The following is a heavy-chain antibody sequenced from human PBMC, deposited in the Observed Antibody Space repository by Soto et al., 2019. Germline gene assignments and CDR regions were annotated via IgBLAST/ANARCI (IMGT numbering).Heavy chain of an antibody. J-gene: IGHJ3*02. Sequence: QLQLQESGPGLVKPSETLSLTCTVSGGSISSSSYYWGWIRQPPGKGLEWIGSIYYSGSTYYNPSLKSRVTISVATSKNQFSLKLSSVTAADTAVYYCARPNMARTAFDIWGQGTMVTVSS. CDR3: ARPNMARTAFDI. CDR1: GGSISSSSYY. D-gene: IGHD7-27*01. CDR2: IYYSGST. V-gene: IGHV4-39*01.